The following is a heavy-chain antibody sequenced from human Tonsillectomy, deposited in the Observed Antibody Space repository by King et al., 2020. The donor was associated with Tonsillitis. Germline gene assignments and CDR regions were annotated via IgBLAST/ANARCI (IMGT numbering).Heavy chain of an antibody. J-gene: IGHJ4*02. CDR2: IYWDDDK. D-gene: IGHD3-9*01. CDR3: XQXXILXGYXYXXX. Sequence: TLKESGPTLVKPTQTLTLTCTFSGFSLSTSGVGVGWIRQPPGKALEWLALIYWDDDKRNIPSLKSRLTITKDTSKNQVVLKMTNMEPVDTATYSCXQXXILXGYXYXXXXXXGTLVTVSS. V-gene: IGHV2-5*02. CDR1: GFSLSTSGVG.